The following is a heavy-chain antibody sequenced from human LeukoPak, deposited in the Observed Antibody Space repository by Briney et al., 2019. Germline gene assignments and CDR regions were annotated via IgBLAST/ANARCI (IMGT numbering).Heavy chain of an antibody. CDR3: AKDKRRDGYKEVDY. D-gene: IGHD5-24*01. Sequence: GGSLRLSCAASGFTFSTYGLHWVRQAPGKGLEWVAFIRYDGTNKYYADSVKGRFTISRDNSKNTLYLQMNSLRAEDTAVYYCAKDKRRDGYKEVDYWGQGTLVTVSS. CDR2: IRYDGTNK. CDR1: GFTFSTYG. V-gene: IGHV3-30*02. J-gene: IGHJ4*02.